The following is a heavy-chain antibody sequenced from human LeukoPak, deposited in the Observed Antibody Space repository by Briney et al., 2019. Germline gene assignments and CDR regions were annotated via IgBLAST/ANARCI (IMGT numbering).Heavy chain of an antibody. Sequence: PSETLSLPCTVSGGSISSSSYYWGWIRQPPGKGLEWMGSIYYSGSTYYNPSLKSRVTISVDTSKNQFSLKLSSVTAADTAVYYCARGPRPVSLSTLFDYWGQGTLVTVSS. CDR1: GGSISSSSYY. V-gene: IGHV4-39*07. CDR2: IYYSGST. J-gene: IGHJ4*02. D-gene: IGHD1-1*01. CDR3: ARGPRPVSLSTLFDY.